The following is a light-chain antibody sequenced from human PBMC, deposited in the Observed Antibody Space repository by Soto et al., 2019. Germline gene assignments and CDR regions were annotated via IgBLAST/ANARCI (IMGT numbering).Light chain of an antibody. CDR3: SSYTSSSTFPYV. CDR1: SSDVGGYNY. V-gene: IGLV2-14*01. CDR2: DVR. J-gene: IGLJ1*01. Sequence: QSVLTQPASVSGSPGQSITISCTGTSSDVGGYNYVSWYQQHPGKAPKLMIYDVRNRPSGVSNRFSGSKSGNTASLTISGLQAEDEADYYCSSYTSSSTFPYVFGTGTKVTVL.